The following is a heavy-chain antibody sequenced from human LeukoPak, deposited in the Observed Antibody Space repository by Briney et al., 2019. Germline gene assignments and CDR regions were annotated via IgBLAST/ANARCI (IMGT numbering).Heavy chain of an antibody. CDR3: ARGIAAAGTIVRGWLDP. CDR1: GFTVSSNY. J-gene: IGHJ5*02. CDR2: IYSGGTT. Sequence: GGSLRLSCAASGFTVSSNYINWVRQAPGKGLEWVPVIYSGGTTFYADSVKGRFTISRDNSKNTLYLQMNSLRAEDTAVYYCARGIAAAGTIVRGWLDPWGQGTLVTVSS. D-gene: IGHD6-13*01. V-gene: IGHV3-66*01.